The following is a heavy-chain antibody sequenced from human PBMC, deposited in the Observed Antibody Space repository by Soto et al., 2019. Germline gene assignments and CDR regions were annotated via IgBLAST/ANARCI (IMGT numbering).Heavy chain of an antibody. D-gene: IGHD2-2*01. V-gene: IGHV3-7*05. CDR1: GFTFSSYW. CDR2: IKQDGSEK. CDR3: ARVGLGTRSSTSALDYYGMDV. J-gene: IGHJ6*02. Sequence: EVQLVESGGGLVQPGGSLRLSCAASGFTFSSYWMSWVRQAPGKGLEWVANIKQDGSEKYYVDSVKGRFTTSRDNAKNSLYLQMNSLRAEDTAVYYCARVGLGTRSSTSALDYYGMDVWGQGTTVTVSS.